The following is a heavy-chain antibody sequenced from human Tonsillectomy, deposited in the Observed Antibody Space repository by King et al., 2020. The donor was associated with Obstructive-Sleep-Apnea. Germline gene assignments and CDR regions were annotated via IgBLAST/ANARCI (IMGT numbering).Heavy chain of an antibody. CDR1: GFTFSDYY. CDR3: ARDLSGLWYLPDY. V-gene: IGHV3-11*01. J-gene: IGHJ4*02. D-gene: IGHD5-18*01. CDR2: ISSRGNTI. Sequence: QLVQSGGGLVKPGGSLRLSCAASGFTFSDYYMGGIRQVPGRGLEWASYISSRGNTIYYADPVKGRFTISRDNAKNSLYLQMNRLRAEDTAIYYCARDLSGLWYLPDYWGQGTLVTVSS.